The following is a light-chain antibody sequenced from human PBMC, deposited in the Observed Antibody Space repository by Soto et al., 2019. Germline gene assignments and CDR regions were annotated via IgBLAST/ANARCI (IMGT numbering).Light chain of an antibody. V-gene: IGLV2-14*01. Sequence: QSALTQPASVSGSPGQSIAISCTGTSSDVGGYNYVSWYQQHPGKAPKLMIYDVSHRPSGVSNRFSGSKSGNTASLTISGLQAEDEADYYCSSYTSSSTRVFGTGTKRTVL. CDR1: SSDVGGYNY. CDR3: SSYTSSSTRV. J-gene: IGLJ1*01. CDR2: DVS.